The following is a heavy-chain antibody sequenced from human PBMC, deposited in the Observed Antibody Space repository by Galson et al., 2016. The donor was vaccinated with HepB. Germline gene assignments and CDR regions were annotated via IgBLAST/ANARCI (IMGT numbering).Heavy chain of an antibody. CDR2: ISITSGYK. CDR1: GFTFNTYA. D-gene: IGHD3-16*01. J-gene: IGHJ2*01. Sequence: SLRLSCAASGFTFNTYAMSWVRQAPGKGLEWVSFISITSGYKYYADSLKGRVTISRDNAKNSLYLQMNSLRAEDTAVYYCARPPEGDRRYFDLWGRGTLVTVSS. V-gene: IGHV3-21*01. CDR3: ARPPEGDRRYFDL.